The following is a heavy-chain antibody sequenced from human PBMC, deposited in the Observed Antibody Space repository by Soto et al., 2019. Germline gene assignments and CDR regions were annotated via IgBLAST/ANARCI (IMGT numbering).Heavy chain of an antibody. CDR1: GFTFSSYA. CDR2: ISSSGGGA. D-gene: IGHD4-17*01. V-gene: IGHV3-23*01. J-gene: IGHJ4*02. Sequence: EVQLLESGGDLVQPGGSLRLSCAASGFTFSSYAMTWVRQAPGKGLEWVSAISSSGGGAYYADSVKGRFTISRDNSKNTRYLQMTSLRAEDTAVYFCAKDMTTVVTGSDYWGPGTLVIVAS. CDR3: AKDMTTVVTGSDY.